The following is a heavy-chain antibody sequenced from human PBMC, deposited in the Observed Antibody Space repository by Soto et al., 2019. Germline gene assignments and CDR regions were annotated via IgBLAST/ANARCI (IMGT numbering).Heavy chain of an antibody. Sequence: PGGSLRLSCTVSGFTFSSYWMSWVRQAPGKGLEWVANIKQDGSEKYHVYSVKGRFTISRDNDKNSLYLHMNSLRAEDKAEYYCAGSDSGNPGAFDIWGQGTMVTVSS. CDR3: AGSDSGNPGAFDI. J-gene: IGHJ3*02. D-gene: IGHD2-15*01. V-gene: IGHV3-7*03. CDR2: IKQDGSEK. CDR1: GFTFSSYW.